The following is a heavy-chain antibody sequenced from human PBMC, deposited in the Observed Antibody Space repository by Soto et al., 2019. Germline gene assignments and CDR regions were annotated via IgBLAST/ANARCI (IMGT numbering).Heavy chain of an antibody. CDR2: ISAYNGNR. J-gene: IGHJ6*02. V-gene: IGHV1-18*04. CDR3: ATHQIFGSHYYYYGMDV. Sequence: QVQLVQSGTEVKKPGASVKVSCKAFGYTFSSYGINLVRQAPGQGLEWMGWISAYNGNRNYAQKLQGRVTMTTDTSTSTAYMELRRLRSEDTAVYYCATHQIFGSHYYYYGMDVWGQGTTVTVSS. D-gene: IGHD3-3*01. CDR1: GYTFSSYG.